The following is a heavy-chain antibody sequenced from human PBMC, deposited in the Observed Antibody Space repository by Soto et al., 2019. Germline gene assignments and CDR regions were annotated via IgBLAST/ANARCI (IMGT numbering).Heavy chain of an antibody. J-gene: IGHJ4*02. Sequence: SETLSLTCTVSGGSISSYYWSWIRQPPGKGLEWIGYIYYSGSTNYNPSLKSRVTISVDTSKNQFSLKLSSVTAADTAVYYCARVSIQLWFDYWGQGTLVTVSS. V-gene: IGHV4-59*01. CDR2: IYYSGST. CDR3: ARVSIQLWFDY. CDR1: GGSISSYY. D-gene: IGHD5-18*01.